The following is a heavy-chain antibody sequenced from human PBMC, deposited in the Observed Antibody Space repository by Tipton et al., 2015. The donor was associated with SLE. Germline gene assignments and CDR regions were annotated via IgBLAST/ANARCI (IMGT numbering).Heavy chain of an antibody. CDR2: ISAYNGNT. V-gene: IGHV1-18*01. CDR1: GYTFTSYG. Sequence: QSGPEVKKPGASVKVSCKASGYTFTSYGISWVRQAPGQGLEWMGWISAYNGNTNYAQKLQGRITMTTDTSTSTAYMELRSLRTDDTAVYYCARSYGSCSVLGGDAFDIWGQGLMVPGSS. D-gene: IGHD2-15*01. J-gene: IGHJ3*02. CDR3: ARSYGSCSVLGGDAFDI.